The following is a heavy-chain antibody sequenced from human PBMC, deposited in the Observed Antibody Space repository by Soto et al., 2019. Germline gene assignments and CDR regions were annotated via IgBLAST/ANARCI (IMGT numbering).Heavy chain of an antibody. CDR2: ISAYNGNT. J-gene: IGHJ5*02. Sequence: ASVKVSCKASGYTFTSYGISWVRQAPGQGLEWMGWISAYNGNTNYAQKLQGRVTMTTDTSTSTAYMELRSLRSDDTAVYYCARDKGTYYDILTGYYFSWFDPWGQGTLVTVSS. V-gene: IGHV1-18*01. D-gene: IGHD3-9*01. CDR1: GYTFTSYG. CDR3: ARDKGTYYDILTGYYFSWFDP.